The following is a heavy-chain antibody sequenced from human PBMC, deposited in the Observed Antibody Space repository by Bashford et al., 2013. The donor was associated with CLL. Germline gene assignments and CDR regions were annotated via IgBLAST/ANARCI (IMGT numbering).Heavy chain of an antibody. J-gene: IGHJ4*02. D-gene: IGHD3-3*01. V-gene: IGHV3-66*03. Sequence: GGSLRLSCAASGFTVSSNYMSWVRQAPGKGLEWVSVIYSCGSTYYADSVKGRFTISRDNSKNTLYLQMNSLRAEDTAVYYCARDRYYDFWSGYYIFDYWGQGTLVTVSS. CDR2: IYSCGST. CDR3: ARDRYYDFWSGYYIFDY. CDR1: GFTVSSNY.